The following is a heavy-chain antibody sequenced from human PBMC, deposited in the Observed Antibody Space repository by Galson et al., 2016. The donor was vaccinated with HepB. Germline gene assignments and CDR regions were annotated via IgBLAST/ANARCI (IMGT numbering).Heavy chain of an antibody. V-gene: IGHV3-48*02. CDR1: GFTFSTYS. CDR2: IRGGNTNT. CDR3: ARDHDWAFDY. J-gene: IGHJ4*02. D-gene: IGHD3-9*01. Sequence: SLRLSCAASGFTFSTYSMNWVRQAPGKGLEWIAYIRGGNTNTDYAVSVKGRFTISRDDATNSLFLQMNSLRDEDTAIYYCARDHDWAFDYWGRGTLVSVSS.